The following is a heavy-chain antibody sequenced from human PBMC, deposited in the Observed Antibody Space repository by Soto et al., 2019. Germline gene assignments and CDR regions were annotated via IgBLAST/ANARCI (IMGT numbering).Heavy chain of an antibody. CDR1: GGSFSGYY. V-gene: IGHV4-34*01. D-gene: IGHD3-10*01. Sequence: PXGTLSLTCAVYGGSFSGYYWSWMRQPPGKELEWIGEINHSGSTNYNPSLKSRVTISVDTSKNQFSLKLSSVTAADTAVYYCARGRRRPPYYYGSGSYYTLNYYYYGMDVWGQGTTVTVSS. J-gene: IGHJ6*02. CDR3: ARGRRRPPYYYGSGSYYTLNYYYYGMDV. CDR2: INHSGST.